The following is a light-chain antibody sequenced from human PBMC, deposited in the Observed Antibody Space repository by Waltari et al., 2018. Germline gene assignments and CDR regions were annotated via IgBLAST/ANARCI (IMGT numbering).Light chain of an antibody. CDR1: QSLVFSDGKTY. V-gene: IGKV2-30*01. CDR2: KVA. Sequence: DAVMTQSPLSLPVSLGQPASISCKSSQSLVFSDGKTYLPWFPQRPGQSPRRLIYKVANRDSGVPDRFSGSGSGTDFTLKISRVEAEDVGVYYCMQTTHWPRTFGQGTKVEIK. CDR3: MQTTHWPRT. J-gene: IGKJ1*01.